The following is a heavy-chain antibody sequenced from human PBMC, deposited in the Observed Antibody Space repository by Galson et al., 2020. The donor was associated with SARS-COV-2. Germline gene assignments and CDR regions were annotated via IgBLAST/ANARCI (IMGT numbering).Heavy chain of an antibody. CDR1: GFTFSSFG. J-gene: IGHJ4*02. CDR2: MSYDGSNI. D-gene: IGHD4-17*01. CDR3: ARDRHYGDYWGGGEVLDY. V-gene: IGHV3-30*03. Sequence: GESLKISCAASGFTFSSFGMHWVRQAPGKGLEWVAVMSYDGSNIFYADSVKGRFTISRDNSKNTLYLQMNTLRAEDTAIYYCARDRHYGDYWGGGEVLDYWGQGTLVTVSS.